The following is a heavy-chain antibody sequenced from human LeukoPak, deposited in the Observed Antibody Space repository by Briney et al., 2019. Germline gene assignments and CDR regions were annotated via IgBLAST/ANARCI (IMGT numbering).Heavy chain of an antibody. CDR1: GFTFSSYS. Sequence: PGGSLRLSCAASGFTFSSYSMNWVRQAPGKGLEWVSSISSSSSYIYYADSVKGRFTISRDNAKNSLYLQMNSLRAEDTAVYYCARVEKRYYDFWSGYPPAHYWGQGTLVTVSS. CDR2: ISSSSSYI. D-gene: IGHD3-3*01. V-gene: IGHV3-21*01. CDR3: ARVEKRYYDFWSGYPPAHY. J-gene: IGHJ4*02.